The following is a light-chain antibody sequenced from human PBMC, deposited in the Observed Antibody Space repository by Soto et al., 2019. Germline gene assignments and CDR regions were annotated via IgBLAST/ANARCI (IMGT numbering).Light chain of an antibody. CDR2: GAS. V-gene: IGKV3-15*01. J-gene: IGKJ2*01. CDR1: QSVSSK. CDR3: QQYNNWPQT. Sequence: EIVMTQSPVTLSVSPGERATLSCRASQSVSSKLAWYQQKPGQAPRLLIYGASTRATGIPARFSGSGSGTAFTRSISSLQSEDFAVYYCQQYNNWPQTFGQGTKREIK.